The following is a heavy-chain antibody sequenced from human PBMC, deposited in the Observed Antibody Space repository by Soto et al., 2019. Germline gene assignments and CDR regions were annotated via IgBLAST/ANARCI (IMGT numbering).Heavy chain of an antibody. J-gene: IGHJ6*02. CDR2: IYYSGST. CDR1: GGSISSGDYY. CDR3: TREVAATRVFSRKYYYYGMDV. D-gene: IGHD2-15*01. Sequence: SETLSLTCTVSGGSISSGDYYWSWIRQPPGKGLEWIGYIYYSGSTYYNPSLKSRVTISVDTSKNQFSLKLSSVTAADTAVYYCTREVAATRVFSRKYYYYGMDVWGQGTTVTVS. V-gene: IGHV4-30-4*01.